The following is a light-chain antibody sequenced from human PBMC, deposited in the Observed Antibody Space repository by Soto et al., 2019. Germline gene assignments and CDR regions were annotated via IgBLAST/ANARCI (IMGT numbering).Light chain of an antibody. CDR2: RND. CDR3: STWDDSLNGWV. V-gene: IGLV1-44*01. Sequence: QAVVTQPPSASGTPGQRVTISCSGSSSSIGGNTVNWYYQLPGTAPKLLIYRNDQRPSGVPDRFSGSKSGTSASLAISGLQSEDEADYYCSTWDDSLNGWVFGGGTKLTV. J-gene: IGLJ3*02. CDR1: SSSIGGNT.